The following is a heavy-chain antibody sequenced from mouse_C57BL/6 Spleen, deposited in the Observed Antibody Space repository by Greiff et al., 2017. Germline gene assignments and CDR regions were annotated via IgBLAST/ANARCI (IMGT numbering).Heavy chain of an antibody. Sequence: DVQLVESGGGLVKPGGSLKLSCAASGFTFSSYAMSWVRQTPEKRLEWVATISDGGSYTYYPDNVKGRFTISRDNAKNNLYLQMSHLKSEDTAMYYCATRGVVVPYYDYDWFAYWGQGTLVTVSA. CDR1: GFTFSSYA. V-gene: IGHV5-4*01. CDR2: ISDGGSYT. J-gene: IGHJ3*01. D-gene: IGHD2-4*01. CDR3: ATRGVVVPYYDYDWFAY.